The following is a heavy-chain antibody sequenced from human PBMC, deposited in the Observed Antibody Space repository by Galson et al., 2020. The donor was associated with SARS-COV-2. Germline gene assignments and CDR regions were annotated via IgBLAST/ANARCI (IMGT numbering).Heavy chain of an antibody. J-gene: IGHJ4*02. Sequence: TGGSLRLSCEASGFTFSSYAMHWVRQAPGKGLEWVAVISYDGSNKYYADSVKGRFTISRDNSKNTLYLQMNSLRAEDTAVYYCARDAGAYLDYWGQGTLVTVSS. CDR2: ISYDGSNK. CDR1: GFTFSSYA. D-gene: IGHD1-26*01. CDR3: ARDAGAYLDY. V-gene: IGHV3-30-3*01.